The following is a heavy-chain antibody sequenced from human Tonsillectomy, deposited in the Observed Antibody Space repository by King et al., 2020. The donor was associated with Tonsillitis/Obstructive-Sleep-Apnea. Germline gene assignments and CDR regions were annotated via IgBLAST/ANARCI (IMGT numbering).Heavy chain of an antibody. CDR3: ARGGGVGAGDV. V-gene: IGHV3-7*01. CDR2: IKQDGSEK. CDR1: RFTFSSYW. Sequence: VQLVESGGGLVQPGGSLRLSCAASRFTFSSYWMSWVRQAPGKGPEWVANIKQDGSEKYYVDSVKGRFTISRDNAKNSLYLQMNSLRAEDTAVYYCARGGGVGAGDVWGKGTTVTVSS. D-gene: IGHD3-16*01. J-gene: IGHJ6*04.